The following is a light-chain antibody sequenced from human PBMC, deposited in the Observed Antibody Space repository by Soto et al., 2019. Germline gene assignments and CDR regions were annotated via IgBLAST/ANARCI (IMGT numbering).Light chain of an antibody. CDR3: QQYNSSPWT. CDR2: KAS. J-gene: IGKJ1*01. Sequence: DIQMTQSPSTLSASVGDRVTVTCRASRSISSWVAWYQQKPGKAPKLLIYKASALESGVPSRFSGSGSGTEFTLTISSLQPDDFATYYCQQYNSSPWTFGQGTKVDNK. V-gene: IGKV1-5*03. CDR1: RSISSW.